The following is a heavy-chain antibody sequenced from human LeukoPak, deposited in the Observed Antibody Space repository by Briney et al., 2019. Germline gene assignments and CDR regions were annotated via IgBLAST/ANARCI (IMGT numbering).Heavy chain of an antibody. Sequence: SETLSLTCTVSGGSISSYYWSWIRQPAGKGLEWIGRIYTSGGTNYNPSLKSRVTMSVDTSKNQFSLKLSSVTAADTAVYYCARAPDYYDSSGYTYFQHWGQGTLVTVSS. CDR3: ARAPDYYDSSGYTYFQH. V-gene: IGHV4-4*07. CDR2: IYTSGGT. CDR1: GGSISSYY. D-gene: IGHD3-22*01. J-gene: IGHJ1*01.